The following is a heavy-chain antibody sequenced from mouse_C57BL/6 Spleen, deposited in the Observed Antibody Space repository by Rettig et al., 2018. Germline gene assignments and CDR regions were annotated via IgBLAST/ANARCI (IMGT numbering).Heavy chain of an antibody. J-gene: IGHJ2*01. D-gene: IGHD3-3*01. CDR3: TRERDGFDY. V-gene: IGHV5-9-1*02. Sequence: YIYYADTVKGRFTISRDNARNTLYLQMSSLKSEDTAMYYCTRERDGFDYWGQGTTLTVSS. CDR2: YI.